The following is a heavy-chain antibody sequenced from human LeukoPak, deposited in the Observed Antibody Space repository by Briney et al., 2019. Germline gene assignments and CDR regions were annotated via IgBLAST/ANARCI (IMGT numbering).Heavy chain of an antibody. CDR3: AKGIELWLTYFDH. CDR1: GFTFSTYE. V-gene: IGHV3-23*01. D-gene: IGHD5-18*01. CDR2: ISGNGGST. Sequence: GGSLRLSCTASGFTFSTYEMNWVRQAPGTGLEWVSAISGNGGSTYYADSVKGRFTISRDNSKNTLSLQMNSLRAEDTAVYYCAKGIELWLTYFDHWGQGTLVTASS. J-gene: IGHJ4*02.